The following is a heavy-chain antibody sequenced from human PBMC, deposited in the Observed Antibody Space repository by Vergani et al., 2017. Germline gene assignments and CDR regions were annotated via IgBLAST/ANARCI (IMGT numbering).Heavy chain of an antibody. J-gene: IGHJ4*02. D-gene: IGHD2-2*02. CDR2: ICHTEDT. CDR3: ATIGYRRWGYYFDY. Sequence: QVQLQESGPGLVKPPGTLSLTCAVSGDSISSNNCWTWVRQPPGQGLEWIGEICHTEDTKYSPSLKSRVTVSVHESRNLFSLRLNSGTAADTAVYYCATIGYRRWGYYFDYGVQGILVTVSS. CDR1: GDSISSNNC. V-gene: IGHV4-4*03.